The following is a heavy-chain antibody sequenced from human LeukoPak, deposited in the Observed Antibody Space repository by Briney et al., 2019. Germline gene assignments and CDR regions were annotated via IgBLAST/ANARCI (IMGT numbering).Heavy chain of an antibody. CDR3: ARSRLDGYYMDV. D-gene: IGHD3-16*01. J-gene: IGHJ6*03. CDR1: GYTFTGYY. V-gene: IGHV1-2*02. CDR2: INPNSGGT. Sequence: ASVKVSCKASGYTFTGYYMHWVRQAPGQGLEWMGWINPNSGGTNYAQKLQGRVTMTRDTSISTAYMELSRPRSDDTAVYYCARSRLDGYYMDVWGKGTTVTVSS.